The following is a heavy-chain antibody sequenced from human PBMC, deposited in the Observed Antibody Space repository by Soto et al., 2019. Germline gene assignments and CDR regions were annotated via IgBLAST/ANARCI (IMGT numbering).Heavy chain of an antibody. CDR3: ARETIFGVVIALPYYYYGMDV. V-gene: IGHV1-46*01. CDR1: GYTFTSYY. J-gene: IGHJ6*02. CDR2: INPSGGST. D-gene: IGHD3-3*01. Sequence: ASVKVSCKASGYTFTSYYMHWVRQAPGQGLEWMGIINPSGGSTSYAQKFQGRVTMTRDTSTSTVYMELSSLRSEDTAVHYCARETIFGVVIALPYYYYGMDVWGQGTTVTVSS.